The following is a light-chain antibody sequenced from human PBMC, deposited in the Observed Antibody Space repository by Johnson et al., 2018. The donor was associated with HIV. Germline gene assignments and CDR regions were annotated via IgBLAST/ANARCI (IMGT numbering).Light chain of an antibody. CDR2: DNN. CDR3: ATWDSSLSAGV. Sequence: QSVLTQPPSVSAAPGQKVTISCSGSSSNIGNNYVSWYQQVPGTAPKLLIYDNNKRPSGIPDRFSGSKSGTSATLCITGLHTGDEADYYCATWDSSLSAGVFGTGTKVTVL. V-gene: IGLV1-51*01. J-gene: IGLJ1*01. CDR1: SSNIGNNY.